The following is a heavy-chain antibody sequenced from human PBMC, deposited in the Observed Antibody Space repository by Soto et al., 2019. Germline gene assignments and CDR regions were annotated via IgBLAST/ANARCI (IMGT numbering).Heavy chain of an antibody. Sequence: GASVKVSCKASGYTFTSYGISWVRQAPGQGLEWMGWISAYNGNTNYAQKLQGRVTMTTDTSTSTAYMELRSLRSDDTAVYYCAREGDYDFWSGYSYWFDPWGQGTLVTVS. V-gene: IGHV1-18*01. CDR3: AREGDYDFWSGYSYWFDP. CDR2: ISAYNGNT. J-gene: IGHJ5*02. CDR1: GYTFTSYG. D-gene: IGHD3-3*01.